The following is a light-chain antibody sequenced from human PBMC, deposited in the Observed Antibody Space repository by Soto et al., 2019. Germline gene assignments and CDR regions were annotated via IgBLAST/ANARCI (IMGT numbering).Light chain of an antibody. J-gene: IGLJ3*02. CDR1: SANIGAGSD. V-gene: IGLV1-40*01. CDR2: ANS. Sequence: QSVLTQPPSVSGAPGQRVTVSCTGSSANIGAGSDVHWYQQLPGTPPKLLIYANSNRPSTVPAQFSGPKSGTSASLAITGRQAEDDADQYRQSYDGNRSGSVFGGGTKLTVL. CDR3: QSYDGNRSGSV.